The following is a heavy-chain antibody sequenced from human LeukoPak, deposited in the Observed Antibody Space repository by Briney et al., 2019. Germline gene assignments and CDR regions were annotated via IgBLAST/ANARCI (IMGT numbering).Heavy chain of an antibody. CDR2: IYYSGST. J-gene: IGHJ4*02. D-gene: IGHD5-18*01. V-gene: IGHV4-59*01. CDR1: GGSISSYY. CDR3: ARLGEYSYKD. Sequence: SETLSLTCTVSGGSISSYYWSWIRQPPGKGLEWIGYIYYSGSTNYNPSLKSRVTMSVDTSKNQFSLKLSSVTAADTAVYYCARLGEYSYKDWGQGTLVTVSS.